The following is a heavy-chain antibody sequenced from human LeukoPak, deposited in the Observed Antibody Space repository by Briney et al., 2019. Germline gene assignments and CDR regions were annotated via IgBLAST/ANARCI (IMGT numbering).Heavy chain of an antibody. CDR3: ARFRVRGAPGSWFDP. J-gene: IGHJ5*02. V-gene: IGHV4-34*01. CDR1: GGSFSGYY. Sequence: SETLSLTCAVYGGSFSGYYWSWIRQPPGKGLEWIGEINHSGSTNYNPSLKSRVTISVDTSKNQFSLKLSSVTAADTAVYYCARFRVRGAPGSWFDPWGQGTLVTVSS. D-gene: IGHD3-10*01. CDR2: INHSGST.